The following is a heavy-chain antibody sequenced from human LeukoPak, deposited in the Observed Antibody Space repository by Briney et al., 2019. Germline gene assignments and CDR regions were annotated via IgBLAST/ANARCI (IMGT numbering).Heavy chain of an antibody. J-gene: IGHJ4*02. CDR1: GFTFSSFA. CDR2: ISGSGGST. V-gene: IGHV3-23*01. CDR3: AKEGLVNFYYFDS. D-gene: IGHD1-26*01. Sequence: PGGSLILSCAASGFTFSSFAMSWVRQAPGKGLEWVSAISGSGGSTSYADSVKGRFTIFIDNSKNTLYLQMNSLRAADTAVYYCAKEGLVNFYYFDSWGQGTLVTVSS.